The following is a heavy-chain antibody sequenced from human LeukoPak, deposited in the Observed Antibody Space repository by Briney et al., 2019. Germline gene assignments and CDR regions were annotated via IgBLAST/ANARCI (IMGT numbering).Heavy chain of an antibody. J-gene: IGHJ3*02. D-gene: IGHD1-26*01. Sequence: PSGTLSLTCSVSGGSIISYYWNWIRQPPGKGLEWIGYIYYSGSTNYNPSLKSRVSISVDTSKNQFSLKLSSVTAADTAVYYCARDRGSYLPGGAFDIWGQGTMVTVSS. CDR3: ARDRGSYLPGGAFDI. CDR2: IYYSGST. CDR1: GGSIISYY. V-gene: IGHV4-59*01.